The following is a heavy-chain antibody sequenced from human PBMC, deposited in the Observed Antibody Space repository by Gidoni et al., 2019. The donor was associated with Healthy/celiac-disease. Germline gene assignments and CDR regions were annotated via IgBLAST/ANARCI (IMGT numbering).Heavy chain of an antibody. Sequence: QVTLRESGPALVKPTQTLTLTCPFSGFSVSTSGMCVSWIRQPPGKALEWLALIDWDDDKYYRTLLKNRLTISKDTSKNQVVLTLTNMDHVDTATYYCARTPRGRARPPDYWGQGTLVTVSS. CDR1: GFSVSTSGMC. CDR2: IDWDDDK. V-gene: IGHV2-70*01. J-gene: IGHJ4*02. D-gene: IGHD3-10*01. CDR3: ARTPRGRARPPDY.